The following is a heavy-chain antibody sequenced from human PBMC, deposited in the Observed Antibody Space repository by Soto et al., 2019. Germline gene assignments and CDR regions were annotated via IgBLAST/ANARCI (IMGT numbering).Heavy chain of an antibody. D-gene: IGHD3-3*01. CDR1: GFTFSSYA. Sequence: GGSLRLSCAASGFTFSSYAMSWVRQAPGKGLEWVSAISGSGGSTYYADSVKGRFTISRDNSKNTLYLQMNSLRAEDTAVYYCAKDLPTIFGVVISYYYYGMDVWGQGTTVTVSS. CDR2: ISGSGGST. CDR3: AKDLPTIFGVVISYYYYGMDV. V-gene: IGHV3-23*01. J-gene: IGHJ6*02.